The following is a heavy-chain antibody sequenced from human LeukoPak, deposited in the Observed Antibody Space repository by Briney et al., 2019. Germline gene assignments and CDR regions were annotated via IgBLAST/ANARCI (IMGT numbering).Heavy chain of an antibody. J-gene: IGHJ4*02. CDR3: ARSSGWQPDFDY. CDR1: GFTFSNFD. CDR2: ISYDGRNK. V-gene: IGHV3-33*08. Sequence: GGSLRLSCAASGFTFSNFDMHWVRQAPGKGLEWVALISYDGRNKYYADSVKGRFTISRDNSKNTLYLQMNSLRAEDTAVYYCARSSGWQPDFDYWGQGTLVTVSS. D-gene: IGHD6-19*01.